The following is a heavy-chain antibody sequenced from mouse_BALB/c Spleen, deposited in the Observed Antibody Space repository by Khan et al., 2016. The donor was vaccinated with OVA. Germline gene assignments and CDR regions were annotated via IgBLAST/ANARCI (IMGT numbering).Heavy chain of an antibody. V-gene: IGHV3-2*02. D-gene: IGHD1-1*01. J-gene: IGHJ2*01. Sequence: EVKLEVSGPGLVKPSQSLSLTCTVTGYSITSGYAWNWIRQFPGNKLEWMGYISYSGVTSYTPSLKSRISITRDTSKNQFFLQLNSVTTEDTATYYCARGNYYGYYFDYWRQGTTLTVSS. CDR3: ARGNYYGYYFDY. CDR2: ISYSGVT. CDR1: GYSITSGYA.